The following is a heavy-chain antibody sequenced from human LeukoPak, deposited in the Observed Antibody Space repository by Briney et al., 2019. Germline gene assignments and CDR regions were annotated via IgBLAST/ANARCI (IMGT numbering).Heavy chain of an antibody. CDR2: IIPIFGTA. CDR1: GGTFSSYA. CDR3: ARLGGESGYDSNWFDP. V-gene: IGHV1-69*06. D-gene: IGHD5-12*01. Sequence: SVKVSCKASGGTFSSYAISWVRQAPGQGLEWMGGIIPIFGTANYAQKFQGRVTITADKSTSTAYMELSSLRSEDTAVYYCARLGGESGYDSNWFDPWGQGTLVTVSS. J-gene: IGHJ5*02.